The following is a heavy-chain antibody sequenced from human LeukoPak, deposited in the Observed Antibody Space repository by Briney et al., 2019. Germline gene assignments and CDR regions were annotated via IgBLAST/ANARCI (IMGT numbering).Heavy chain of an antibody. CDR1: GYTFTSYY. V-gene: IGHV1-46*01. CDR3: ARGGGYLDLGANWFDP. CDR2: INPSGGST. Sequence: ASVKVSCKASGYTFTSYYMHWVRQAPGQGLEWMGIINPSGGSTSYAQKFQGRVTMTRDTSTSTVYMELSSLRSEDTAVYYCARGGGYLDLGANWFDPWGQGTLVTVS. D-gene: IGHD3-22*01. J-gene: IGHJ5*02.